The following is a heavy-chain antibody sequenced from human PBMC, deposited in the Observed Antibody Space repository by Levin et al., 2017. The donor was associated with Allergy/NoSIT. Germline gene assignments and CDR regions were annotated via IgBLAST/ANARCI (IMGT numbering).Heavy chain of an antibody. CDR3: ARPRFNMGGMPAELDY. CDR2: INAGNGNT. V-gene: IGHV1-3*01. CDR1: GYTFTSYA. D-gene: IGHD1-26*01. Sequence: ASVKVSCKASGYTFTSYAMHWVRQAPGQRLEWMGWINAGNGNTKYSQKFQGRVTITRDTSASTAYMELSSLRSEDTAVYYCARPRFNMGGMPAELDYWGQGTLVTVSS. J-gene: IGHJ4*02.